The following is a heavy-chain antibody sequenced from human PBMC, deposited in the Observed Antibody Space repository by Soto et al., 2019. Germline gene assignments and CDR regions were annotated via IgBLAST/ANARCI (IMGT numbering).Heavy chain of an antibody. CDR1: GFTFSSYG. CDR3: ARDSHYSSSSNYFDY. J-gene: IGHJ4*02. D-gene: IGHD6-6*01. V-gene: IGHV3-33*01. Sequence: GGSLRLSCAASGFTFSSYGMHWVRQAPGKGLEWVAVIWYDGSNKYYADSVKGRFTISRDNSKNTLYLQMNSLRAEDTAVYYCARDSHYSSSSNYFDYWGQGTLVTVSS. CDR2: IWYDGSNK.